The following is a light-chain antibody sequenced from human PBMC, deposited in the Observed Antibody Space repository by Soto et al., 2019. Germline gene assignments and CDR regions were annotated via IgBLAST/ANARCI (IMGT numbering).Light chain of an antibody. CDR1: QSFDNY. CDR3: QQRSNWPLT. Sequence: GERATLSCRASQSFDNYLAWYQQKPGQAPRLLIYGASTRATGIPARFSGSGSGTDFTLTISSLEPEDFAVYYCQQRSNWPLTFGGGTKVDIK. V-gene: IGKV3-11*01. CDR2: GAS. J-gene: IGKJ4*01.